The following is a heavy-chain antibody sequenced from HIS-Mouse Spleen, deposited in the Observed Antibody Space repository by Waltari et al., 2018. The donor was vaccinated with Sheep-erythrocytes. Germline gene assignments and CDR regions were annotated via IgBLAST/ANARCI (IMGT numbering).Heavy chain of an antibody. CDR2: IYYSGST. D-gene: IGHD1-26*01. Sequence: QVQLQESGPGLVKPSETLSLTCTVSGGSISSYYWSWIRKPPGKGREWIGYIYYSGSTTYNPSLKSRVTISVDTSKNQFSLKLSSVTAADTAVYYCARLELGQFDYWGQGTLVTVSS. CDR1: GGSISSYY. CDR3: ARLELGQFDY. J-gene: IGHJ4*02. V-gene: IGHV4-59*08.